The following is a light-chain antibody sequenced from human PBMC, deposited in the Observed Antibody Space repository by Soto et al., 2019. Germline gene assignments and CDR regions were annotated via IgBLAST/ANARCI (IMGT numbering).Light chain of an antibody. Sequence: QLPRSPAAVSASVRDRVTTTCRASQSISSWLAWYQQKPGKAPKLLIYDASSLESGVPSRFSGSGSGTEFTLTISSLQPDDFATYYCQQYNSYGTFGQGTKVDI. V-gene: IGKV1-5*01. CDR1: QSISSW. CDR2: DAS. CDR3: QQYNSYGT. J-gene: IGKJ1*01.